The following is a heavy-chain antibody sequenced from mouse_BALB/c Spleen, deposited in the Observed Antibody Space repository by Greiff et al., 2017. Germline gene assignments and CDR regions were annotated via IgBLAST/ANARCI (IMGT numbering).Heavy chain of an antibody. CDR1: GFTFSDYY. J-gene: IGHJ4*01. Sequence: EVQLVESGGGLVKPGGSLKLSCAASGFTFSDYYMYWVRQTPEKRLEWVATISDGGSYTYYPDSVKGRFTISRDNAKNNLYLQMSSLKSEDTAMYYCARGAYYGNLYAMDDWGQGTSVTVSS. V-gene: IGHV5-4*02. CDR3: ARGAYYGNLYAMDD. D-gene: IGHD2-10*01. CDR2: ISDGGSYT.